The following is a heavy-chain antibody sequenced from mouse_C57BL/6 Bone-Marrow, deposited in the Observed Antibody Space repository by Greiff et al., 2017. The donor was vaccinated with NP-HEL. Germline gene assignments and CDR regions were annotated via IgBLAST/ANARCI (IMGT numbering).Heavy chain of an antibody. J-gene: IGHJ3*01. CDR2: ISSGGSYT. D-gene: IGHD1-1*02. CDR1: GFTFSSYG. Sequence: DVMLVESGGDLVKPGGSLKLSCAASGFTFSSYGMSWVRQTPDKRLEWVATISSGGSYTYYPDSVKGRFTISRDNAKNTLYLQMSSLKSEDTAMYYCARHGFAYWGQGTLVTVSA. V-gene: IGHV5-6*02. CDR3: ARHGFAY.